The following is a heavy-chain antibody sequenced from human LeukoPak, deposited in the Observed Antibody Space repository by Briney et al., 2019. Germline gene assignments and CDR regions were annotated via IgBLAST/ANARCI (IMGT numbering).Heavy chain of an antibody. CDR2: IRSKAYGGTT. V-gene: IGHV3-49*03. CDR1: GFTFGDYA. D-gene: IGHD3-3*01. CDR3: TREDPAITIFGVGQGPEDAFDI. J-gene: IGHJ3*02. Sequence: GGSLRLSCTASGFTFGDYAMSWFRQAPGKGLEWVGFIRSKAYGGTTEYAASVKGRFTISRDDSKSIAYLQMNSLKTEDTAVYYCTREDPAITIFGVGQGPEDAFDIWGQGTMVTVSS.